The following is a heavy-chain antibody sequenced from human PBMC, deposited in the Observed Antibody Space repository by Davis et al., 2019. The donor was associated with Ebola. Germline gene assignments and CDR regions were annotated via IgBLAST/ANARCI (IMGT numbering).Heavy chain of an antibody. CDR3: AADPGYDILTGHVQAFDY. D-gene: IGHD3-9*01. Sequence: SVKVSCKASGLTFTNSAVQWVRQARGQGLEWIGWIVVGSGNTNYAQKFQERVTITGDMSTSTAHMEVSSLRYTAVYYCAADPGYDILTGHVQAFDYWGQGTLVTVSS. V-gene: IGHV1-58*01. CDR2: IVVGSGNT. CDR1: GLTFTNSA. J-gene: IGHJ4*02.